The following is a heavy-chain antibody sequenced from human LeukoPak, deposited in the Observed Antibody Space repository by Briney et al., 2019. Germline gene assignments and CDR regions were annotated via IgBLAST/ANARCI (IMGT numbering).Heavy chain of an antibody. Sequence: ASVEVSCKASGYTFTGYYMHWVRQAPGQGLEWMGWISAYNGNTNYAQKLQGRVTMTTDTSTSTAYMELSSLRSEDTAVYYCASSIESFDYWGQGTLVTVSS. CDR1: GYTFTGYY. D-gene: IGHD3-22*01. CDR3: ASSIESFDY. V-gene: IGHV1-18*04. J-gene: IGHJ4*02. CDR2: ISAYNGNT.